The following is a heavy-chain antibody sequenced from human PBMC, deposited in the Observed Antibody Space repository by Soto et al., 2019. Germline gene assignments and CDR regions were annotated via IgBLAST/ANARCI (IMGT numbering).Heavy chain of an antibody. CDR2: ISYDGSNK. J-gene: IGHJ6*02. V-gene: IGHV3-30*18. CDR3: AKNTLSRDGYNYYYYYGMDV. CDR1: GFTFSSYG. D-gene: IGHD5-12*01. Sequence: QVQLVESGGGVVQPGRSLRLSCAASGFTFSSYGMHWVRQAPGKGLEWVAVISYDGSNKYYADSVKGRFTISRDNSKNTRYLQMTSLRAEDTAVYYCAKNTLSRDGYNYYYYYGMDVWGQGTTVTVSS.